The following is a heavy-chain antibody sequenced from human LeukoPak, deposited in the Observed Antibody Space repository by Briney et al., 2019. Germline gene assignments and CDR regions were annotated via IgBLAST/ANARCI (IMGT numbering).Heavy chain of an antibody. J-gene: IGHJ6*02. CDR1: GGSISSYY. Sequence: SETLSLTCTVSGGSISSYYWSWIRQPPGKGLEWIGYIYYSGSTNYNPSLRSRVTISVDTSKNQFSLKLSSVTAADTAVYYCARGIVDIVATPKPYYYYGMDVWGQGTTVTVSS. V-gene: IGHV4-59*08. CDR2: IYYSGST. CDR3: ARGIVDIVATPKPYYYYGMDV. D-gene: IGHD5-12*01.